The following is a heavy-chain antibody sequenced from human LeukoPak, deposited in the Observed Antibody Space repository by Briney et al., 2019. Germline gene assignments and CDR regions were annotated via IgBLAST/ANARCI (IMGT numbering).Heavy chain of an antibody. Sequence: PSETLSLTCTVSGGSMSSSNSYWSWIRQPPGKGLEWIGEINHSGSTNYNPSLKSRVTISVDTSKNQFSLKLSSVTAADTAVYYCARGLGHEIAAAGTGFDYWGQGTLVTVSS. J-gene: IGHJ4*02. CDR2: INHSGST. V-gene: IGHV4-39*07. D-gene: IGHD6-13*01. CDR3: ARGLGHEIAAAGTGFDY. CDR1: GGSMSSSNSY.